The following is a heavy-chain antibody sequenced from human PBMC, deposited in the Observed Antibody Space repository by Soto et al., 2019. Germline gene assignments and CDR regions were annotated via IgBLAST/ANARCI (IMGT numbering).Heavy chain of an antibody. CDR2: TSYTGNT. J-gene: IGHJ5*02. V-gene: IGHV4-59*01. D-gene: IGHD2-8*01. Sequence: PSETLSLTCIVSGGSITSCHWSWIRQFPGKGLEWIAHTSYTGNTNYNPSLQSRVAISMDTSKNQLSLKLTSMTAADTAVYYCARDMHASFTHYFDPWGQGTLVTVSS. CDR3: ARDMHASFTHYFDP. CDR1: GGSITSCH.